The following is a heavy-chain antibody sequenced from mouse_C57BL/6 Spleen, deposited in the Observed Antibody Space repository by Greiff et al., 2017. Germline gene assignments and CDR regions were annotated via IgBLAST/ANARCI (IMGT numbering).Heavy chain of an antibody. D-gene: IGHD2-3*01. CDR3: ARPGYYPHWYFDV. V-gene: IGHV14-2*01. J-gene: IGHJ1*03. CDR1: GFNIKDYY. Sequence: EVQLQQSGAELVKPGASVKLSCTASGFNIKDYYMHWVKQRTEQGLEWIGRIDPADGETKSAPKFQGKATLTADTSSNTAYLQLSSLTSEDTAVYYCARPGYYPHWYFDVWGTGTTVTVSA. CDR2: IDPADGET.